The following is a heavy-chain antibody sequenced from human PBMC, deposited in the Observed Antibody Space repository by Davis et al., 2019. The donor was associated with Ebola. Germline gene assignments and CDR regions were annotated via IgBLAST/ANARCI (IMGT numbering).Heavy chain of an antibody. CDR1: DFTFSTYA. Sequence: GESLKISCAASDFTFSTYAMHWVRQAPNKGLEWVAFIRSDGTHKNYADSGKGRFTISRDNSKNTLYLQMNGLRVEDTAIYYCAKDTSNIWFDIWGQGTMVTVSS. D-gene: IGHD1-26*01. J-gene: IGHJ3*02. V-gene: IGHV3-30*02. CDR2: IRSDGTHK. CDR3: AKDTSNIWFDI.